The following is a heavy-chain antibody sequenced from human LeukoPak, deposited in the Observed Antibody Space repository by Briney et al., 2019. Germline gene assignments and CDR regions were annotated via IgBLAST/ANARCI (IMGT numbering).Heavy chain of an antibody. J-gene: IGHJ4*02. CDR3: ARDLRITMVRGVVLDY. D-gene: IGHD3-10*01. V-gene: IGHV1-46*01. Sequence: ASVKVSCKASGYTFTSYYMHWVRQAPGQGLEWMGIINPSGGSTSYAQKFQGRATMTRDTSTSTVYMELSSLRSEDTAVYYCARDLRITMVRGVVLDYWGQGTLVTVSS. CDR1: GYTFTSYY. CDR2: INPSGGST.